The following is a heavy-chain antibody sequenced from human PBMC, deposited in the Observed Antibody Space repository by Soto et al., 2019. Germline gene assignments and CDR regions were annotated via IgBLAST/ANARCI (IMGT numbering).Heavy chain of an antibody. Sequence: ASVKVSCKASGYTFTSYGISWVRQAPGQGLEWMGWISAYNGNTNYAQKLQGRVTMTTDTSTSTAYMELRSLRSDDTAVYYCARVLEDYYDSSGYYFDDAFDIWGQGTMVTVSS. CDR1: GYTFTSYG. V-gene: IGHV1-18*01. D-gene: IGHD3-22*01. J-gene: IGHJ3*02. CDR2: ISAYNGNT. CDR3: ARVLEDYYDSSGYYFDDAFDI.